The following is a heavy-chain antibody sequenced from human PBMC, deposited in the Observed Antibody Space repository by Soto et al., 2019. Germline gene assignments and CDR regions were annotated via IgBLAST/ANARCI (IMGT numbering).Heavy chain of an antibody. Sequence: SETLSLTGVGSGGSLSRYYWSWIRQPPGKGLEWIGYIYYSGSTNYNPSLKSRVTISVDTSKNQFSLKLSSVTAADTAVYYCARSYSSSWYGVDYWGQGTLVTVSS. J-gene: IGHJ4*02. CDR3: ARSYSSSWYGVDY. CDR2: IYYSGST. D-gene: IGHD6-13*01. CDR1: GGSLSRYY. V-gene: IGHV4-59*01.